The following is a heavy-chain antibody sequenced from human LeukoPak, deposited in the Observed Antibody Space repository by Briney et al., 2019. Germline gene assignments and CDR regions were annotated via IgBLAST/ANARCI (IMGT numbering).Heavy chain of an antibody. CDR1: GGSISSYY. CDR3: ARDRSGYYDSSGYYPYRNAFDI. CDR2: IYYSGST. V-gene: IGHV4-59*01. Sequence: PSETLSLTCTVSGGSISSYYWSRIRQPPGKGLEWVGYIYYSGSTNYNPSHKSRVTISVDTSKNQFSLKLSSVTAADTAVYYCARDRSGYYDSSGYYPYRNAFDIWGQGTMVTVSS. D-gene: IGHD3-22*01. J-gene: IGHJ3*02.